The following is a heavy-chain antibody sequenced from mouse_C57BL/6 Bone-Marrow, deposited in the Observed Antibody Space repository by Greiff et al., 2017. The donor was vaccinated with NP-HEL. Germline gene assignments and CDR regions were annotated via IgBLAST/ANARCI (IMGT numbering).Heavy chain of an antibody. CDR2: ISYSGST. V-gene: IGHV3-1*01. J-gene: IGHJ1*03. CDR1: GYSITSGYD. CDR3: ARGPNWDRRYFDG. D-gene: IGHD4-1*01. Sequence: EVMLVESGPGMVKPSQSLSLTCTVTGYSITSGYDWHWIRHFPGNKLEWMGYISYSGSTNYNPSLKSRISITPDKSKNHFFLKLNSVTTEDTATYYCARGPNWDRRYFDGWGTGTTVTVSS.